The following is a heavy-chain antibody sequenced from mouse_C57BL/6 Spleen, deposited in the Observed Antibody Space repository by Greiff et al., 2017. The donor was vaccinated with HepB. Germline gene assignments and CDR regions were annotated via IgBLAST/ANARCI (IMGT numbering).Heavy chain of an antibody. Sequence: QVQLQESGPELVKPGASVKISCKASGYAFSSSWMNWVKQRPGKGLEWIGRIYPGDGDTNDNGKFKGKATLTADKSSSTAYMQLSSLTSEDSAVYFCARSRGAYWGQGTLVTVSA. V-gene: IGHV1-82*01. CDR2: IYPGDGDT. J-gene: IGHJ3*01. CDR1: GYAFSSSW. CDR3: ARSRGAY.